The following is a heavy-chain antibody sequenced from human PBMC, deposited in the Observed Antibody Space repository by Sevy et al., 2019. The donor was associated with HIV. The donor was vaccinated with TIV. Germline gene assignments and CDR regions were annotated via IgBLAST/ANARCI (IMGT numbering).Heavy chain of an antibody. CDR3: ANAYSGSYSHSYLYALDV. CDR1: GFSFSYYG. J-gene: IGHJ6*02. CDR2: ISHDGINE. Sequence: GSLRLSCIGSGFSFSYYGIHWVRQAPGKGLDWVALISHDGINEYYAESVKGRFTISRDNSKNTVCLEMNSLRNEDTAIYFCANAYSGSYSHSYLYALDVWGQGTTVTVSS. D-gene: IGHD1-26*01. V-gene: IGHV3-30*18.